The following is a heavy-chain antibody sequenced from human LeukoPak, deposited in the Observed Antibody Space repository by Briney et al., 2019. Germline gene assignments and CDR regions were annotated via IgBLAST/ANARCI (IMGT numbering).Heavy chain of an antibody. V-gene: IGHV4-30-4*01. D-gene: IGHD3-16*02. CDR1: GGSISSGDYY. J-gene: IGHJ4*02. Sequence: SETLSLTCSVSGGSISSGDYYWSWIRQPPGRGLEWIGYIYYSGSTYYNTSLKSRVTISVDTSKNQYSLNLSSVTDTDTAMYYCARGPYYVWGSYRYFDYWGQGTLVTVSS. CDR3: ARGPYYVWGSYRYFDY. CDR2: IYYSGST.